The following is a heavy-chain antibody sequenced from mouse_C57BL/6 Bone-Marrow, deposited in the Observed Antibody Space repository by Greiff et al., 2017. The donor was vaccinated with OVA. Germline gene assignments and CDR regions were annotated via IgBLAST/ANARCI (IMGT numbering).Heavy chain of an antibody. V-gene: IGHV1-69*01. CDR1: GYTFTSYW. CDR2: IDPSDSYT. CDR3: ARGEDYAVDY. Sequence: QVQLQQPGAELVMPGASVKLSCKASGYTFTSYWMHWVKQRPGQGLEWIGEIDPSDSYTNYNQKFKGKSTLTVDKSSSTAYMQLSSLTSEDSAVYYCARGEDYAVDYWGQGTSVTVSS. J-gene: IGHJ4*01. D-gene: IGHD2-13*01.